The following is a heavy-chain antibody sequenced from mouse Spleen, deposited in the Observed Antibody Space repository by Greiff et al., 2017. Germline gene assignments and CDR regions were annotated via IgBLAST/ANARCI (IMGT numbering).Heavy chain of an antibody. CDR3: ARGYYGGDYFDY. V-gene: IGHV5-16*01. Sequence: EVMLVESEGGLVQPGSSMKLSCTASGFTFSDYYMAWVRQVPEKGLEWVANINYDGSSTYYLDSLKSRFIISRDNAKNILYLQMSSLKSEDTATYYCARGYYGGDYFDYWGQGTTLTVSS. J-gene: IGHJ2*01. CDR1: GFTFSDYY. CDR2: INYDGSST. D-gene: IGHD1-1*01.